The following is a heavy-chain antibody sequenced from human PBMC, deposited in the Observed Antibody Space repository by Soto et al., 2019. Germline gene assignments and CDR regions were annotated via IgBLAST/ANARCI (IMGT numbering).Heavy chain of an antibody. CDR3: ARVMGFGLRLGELSFGGGYYYYGMDV. CDR2: INPSGGST. D-gene: IGHD3-16*02. V-gene: IGHV1-46*01. J-gene: IGHJ6*02. Sequence: ASVKVSCKASGYTFTSYYMHWLRQAPGQGLEWMGIINPSGGSTSYAQKFQGRVTMTRDTSTSTVYMELSSLRSEDTAVYYCARVMGFGLRLGELSFGGGYYYYGMDVWGQGTTVTVSS. CDR1: GYTFTSYY.